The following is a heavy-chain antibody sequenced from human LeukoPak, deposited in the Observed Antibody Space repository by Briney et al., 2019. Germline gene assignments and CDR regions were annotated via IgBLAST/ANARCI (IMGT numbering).Heavy chain of an antibody. CDR3: AREGRDAYNARRNWFGS. CDR2: INHSGST. J-gene: IGHJ5*01. V-gene: IGHV4-34*01. D-gene: IGHD5-24*01. CDR1: GGSFSGYY. Sequence: SETLSLTCAVYGGSFSGYYWSWIRQPPGKGLEWIGEINHSGSTNYNPSLKSRVTISLEASKNQLSLNLISVTAADTAVYYCAREGRDAYNARRNWFGSWGQGTLVTVSS.